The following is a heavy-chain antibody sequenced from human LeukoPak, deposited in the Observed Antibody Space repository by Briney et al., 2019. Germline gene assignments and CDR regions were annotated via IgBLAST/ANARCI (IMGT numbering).Heavy chain of an antibody. J-gene: IGHJ6*03. CDR3: ERYYDFWRVGYYYMDV. Sequence: SETLSLTCTVSGGSISSYYWSWIRQPAGKGLEWIGRIYTSGSTNYNPSLKSRVTISVDKSKNQFSLKLSSVTAADTAVYYCERYYDFWRVGYYYMDVWGKGTTVTVSS. V-gene: IGHV4-4*07. CDR1: GGSISSYY. CDR2: IYTSGST. D-gene: IGHD3-3*01.